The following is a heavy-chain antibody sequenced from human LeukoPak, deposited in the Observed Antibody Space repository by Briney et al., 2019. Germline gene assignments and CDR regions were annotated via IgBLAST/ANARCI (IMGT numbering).Heavy chain of an antibody. V-gene: IGHV7-4-1*02. D-gene: IGHD6-19*01. Sequence: GASVKVSCKASGYTFTTYAMNWVRQAPGQGLEWMGWITTNTGNPTYAQGFTGRFVFSLDTSVSTAYLQISSLKAEDTAVYYCASDRPDQWLAPNLFLDYWGQGTLVTVSS. CDR2: ITTNTGNP. CDR1: GYTFTTYA. CDR3: ASDRPDQWLAPNLFLDY. J-gene: IGHJ4*02.